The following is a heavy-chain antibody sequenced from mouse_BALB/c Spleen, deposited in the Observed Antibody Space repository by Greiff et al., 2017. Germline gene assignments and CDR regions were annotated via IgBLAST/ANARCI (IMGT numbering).Heavy chain of an antibody. CDR2: ISYSGST. CDR1: GYSITSDYA. J-gene: IGHJ3*01. D-gene: IGHD2-2*01. CDR3: AREAYGYDPFAY. V-gene: IGHV3-2*02. Sequence: VQLKESGPGLVKPSQSLSLTCTVTGYSITSDYAWNWIRQFPGNKLEWMGYISYSGSTSYNPSLKSRISITRDTSKNQFFLQLNSVTTEDTATYYCAREAYGYDPFAYWGQGTLVTVSA.